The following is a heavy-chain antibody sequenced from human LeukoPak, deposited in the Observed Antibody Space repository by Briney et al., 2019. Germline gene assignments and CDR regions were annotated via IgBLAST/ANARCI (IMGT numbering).Heavy chain of an antibody. Sequence: SETLSLTCAVYGGSFSGYYWSWIRQPPGKGLEWIGEINHSGITNYNPSLKSRVTISVDTSKKQFSLKLSSVTAADTAVYYCARMVVVVVPAAMRDYYYYYGMDVWGQGTTVTVSS. J-gene: IGHJ6*02. V-gene: IGHV4-34*01. CDR1: GGSFSGYY. CDR2: INHSGIT. CDR3: ARMVVVVVPAAMRDYYYYYGMDV. D-gene: IGHD2-2*01.